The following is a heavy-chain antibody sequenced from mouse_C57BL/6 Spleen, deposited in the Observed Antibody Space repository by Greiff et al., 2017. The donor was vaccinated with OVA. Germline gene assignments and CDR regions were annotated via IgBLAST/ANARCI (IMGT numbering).Heavy chain of an antibody. CDR2: ISSGGDYI. CDR3: ARGSDYGFALDY. V-gene: IGHV5S21*01. Sequence: EVKLVESGAGLVKPGGSLKLSCAASGFTFSSYAMSWVRQTPEKRLEWVAYISSGGDYIYYADTVKGRFTISRDNARNTLYLQMSSRKSEDTAMYYCARGSDYGFALDYWGQGTSVTVSS. CDR1: GFTFSSYA. D-gene: IGHD1-2*01. J-gene: IGHJ4*01.